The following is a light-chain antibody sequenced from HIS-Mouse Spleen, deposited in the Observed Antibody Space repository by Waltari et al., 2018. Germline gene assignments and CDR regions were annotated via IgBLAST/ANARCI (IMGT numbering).Light chain of an antibody. V-gene: IGLV3-27*01. CDR3: YSAADNNRV. J-gene: IGLJ2*01. CDR2: KDS. CDR1: VLATKY. Sequence: YELTHPSSVSVSPGQPAMITCSGHVLATKYARWFQQKPGQAPVLVIYKDSERPPGIPERFSGSSSGTTVTLTISGAQVEDEADYYCYSAADNNRVFGGGTKLTVL.